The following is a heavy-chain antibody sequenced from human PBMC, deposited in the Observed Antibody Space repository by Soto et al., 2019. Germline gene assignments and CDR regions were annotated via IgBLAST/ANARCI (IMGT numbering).Heavy chain of an antibody. CDR2: IYYSGST. V-gene: IGHV4-59*08. Sequence: SETLSLTCTVSGGSISSYYWSWIRQPPGKGLEWIGYIYYSGSTNYNPSLKSRVTISVDTSKNQFSLKLSSVTAADTAVYYCVRLVGFCRGGSCYPWSFGYWGQGTLVTVSS. CDR1: GGSISSYY. CDR3: VRLVGFCRGGSCYPWSFGY. D-gene: IGHD2-15*01. J-gene: IGHJ4*02.